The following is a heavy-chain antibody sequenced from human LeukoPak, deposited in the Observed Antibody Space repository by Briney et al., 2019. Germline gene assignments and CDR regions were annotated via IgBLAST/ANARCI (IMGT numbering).Heavy chain of an antibody. V-gene: IGHV4-59*01. Sequence: ASETLSLTCTVSGGSISSYYWSWIRQPPGKGLEWIGYIYYSGSTNYNPSLKSRVTISVDTSKNQFSLKLSSVTAADTAVYYCARVSGFWSGYPNWFDPWGQGTLVTVSS. D-gene: IGHD3-3*01. CDR1: GGSISSYY. CDR3: ARVSGFWSGYPNWFDP. CDR2: IYYSGST. J-gene: IGHJ5*02.